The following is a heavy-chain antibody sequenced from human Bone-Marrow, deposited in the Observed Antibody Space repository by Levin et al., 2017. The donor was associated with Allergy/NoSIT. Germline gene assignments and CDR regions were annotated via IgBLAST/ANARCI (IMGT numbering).Heavy chain of an antibody. V-gene: IGHV1-2*02. J-gene: IGHJ4*02. CDR3: VRAAYNRFLGY. CDR2: INPYTGDT. Sequence: GESLKISCKASGYSFTGHYIHWVRQAPGQGLEWVAWINPYTGDTKYTQRFQGRVTVTRETSIDTVYMKLSGLSSDDTAVFYCVRAAYNRFLGYWGQGTLVTVSS. D-gene: IGHD1-14*01. CDR1: GYSFTGHY.